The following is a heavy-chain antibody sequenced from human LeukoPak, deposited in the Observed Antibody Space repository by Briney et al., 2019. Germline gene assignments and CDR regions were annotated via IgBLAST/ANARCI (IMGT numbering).Heavy chain of an antibody. CDR3: AREVRAAAGIWFDP. V-gene: IGHV3-21*01. J-gene: IGHJ5*02. Sequence: PGGSLRLSCAASGFTFSSYSMNWVRQAPGKGLEWVSSISSSSSYIYYADSVKGRFTISRDNAKNSLYLQMNSLRAEDTAVYYCAREVRAAAGIWFDPWGQGTLVTVSS. D-gene: IGHD6-13*01. CDR2: ISSSSSYI. CDR1: GFTFSSYS.